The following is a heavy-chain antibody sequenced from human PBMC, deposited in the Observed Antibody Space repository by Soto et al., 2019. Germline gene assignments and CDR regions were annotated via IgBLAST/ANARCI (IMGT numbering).Heavy chain of an antibody. CDR1: GYTFTSYG. D-gene: IGHD2-2*01. V-gene: IGHV1-18*04. Sequence: ASVKVSCKASGYTFTSYGISWVRQAPGQGLEWMGWISAYNGNTNYAQKLQGRVTMTTDTSTSTAYMELRSLRSDDTAVYYCATDCSSTSCLGYYGMDVWGQGTTVTVSS. CDR3: ATDCSSTSCLGYYGMDV. J-gene: IGHJ6*02. CDR2: ISAYNGNT.